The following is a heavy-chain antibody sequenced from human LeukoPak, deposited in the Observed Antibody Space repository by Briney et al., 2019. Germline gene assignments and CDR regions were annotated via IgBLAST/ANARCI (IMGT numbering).Heavy chain of an antibody. CDR1: GFTFSDYY. Sequence: TGGSLRLPCAASGFTFSDYYMSWIRQAPGKGLEWVSYISSSSSYTNYADSVKGRFTISRDNAKNSLYLQMNSLRAEDTAVYYCARDPPRAYYYDSSGYSADAFDIWGQGTMVTVSS. CDR3: ARDPPRAYYYDSSGYSADAFDI. CDR2: ISSSSSYT. D-gene: IGHD3-22*01. V-gene: IGHV3-11*05. J-gene: IGHJ3*02.